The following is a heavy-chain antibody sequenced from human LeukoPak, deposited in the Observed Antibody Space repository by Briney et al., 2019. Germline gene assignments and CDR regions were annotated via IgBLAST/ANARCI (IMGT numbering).Heavy chain of an antibody. Sequence: GGSLRLSCAASGFTFSSYEMNWVRQAPGKGLEWVSYISSSGSTIYYADSVKGRFTISRDNAKNSLYLQMNSLRAEDTAVYYCARKNNLNYVPFDYWGQGTLVSVSS. J-gene: IGHJ4*02. CDR3: ARKNNLNYVPFDY. V-gene: IGHV3-48*03. D-gene: IGHD1-7*01. CDR2: ISSSGSTI. CDR1: GFTFSSYE.